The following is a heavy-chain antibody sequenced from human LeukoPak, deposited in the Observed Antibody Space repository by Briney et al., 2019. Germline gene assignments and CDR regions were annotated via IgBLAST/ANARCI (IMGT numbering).Heavy chain of an antibody. V-gene: IGHV3-30*04. J-gene: IGHJ4*02. CDR2: ISYDGSNK. CDR1: GFTFSSYA. Sequence: GGSLRLSCAASGFTFSSYAMHWVRQAPGKGLEWVAVISYDGSNKYYADSVKGRFTISRDNSKNTLYLQMNSLRAEDTAVYYCAKAPTSGVIKYYFDYWGQGTLVTVSS. CDR3: AKAPTSGVIKYYFDY. D-gene: IGHD3-16*01.